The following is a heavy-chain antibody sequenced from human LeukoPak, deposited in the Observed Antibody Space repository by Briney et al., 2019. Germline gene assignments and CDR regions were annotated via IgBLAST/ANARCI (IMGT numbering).Heavy chain of an antibody. Sequence: SVKVSCKASGGTFSSYTISWVRQAPGQGLEWMGGIIPIFGTANYAQKFQGRVTITADESTSTAYMELSSLRSEDTAVYFCARGETRYCDTSGDKGPFDYWGQGTQVTVSS. CDR1: GGTFSSYT. V-gene: IGHV1-69*13. J-gene: IGHJ4*02. CDR2: IIPIFGTA. D-gene: IGHD3-22*01. CDR3: ARGETRYCDTSGDKGPFDY.